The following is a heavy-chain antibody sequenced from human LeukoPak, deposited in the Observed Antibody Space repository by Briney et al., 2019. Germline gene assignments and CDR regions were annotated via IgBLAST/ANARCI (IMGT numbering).Heavy chain of an antibody. CDR3: ARDRYSGSYYFDY. CDR1: GFTFSSYA. V-gene: IGHV3-30-3*01. J-gene: IGHJ4*02. CDR2: ISYDESNK. Sequence: GRSLRLSCAASGFTFSSYAMHWVRQAPGKGLEWVAVISYDESNKYYADSVKGRFTISRDNSKNTLYLQMSSLRAEDTAVYYCARDRYSGSYYFDYWGQGTLVTVSS. D-gene: IGHD1-26*01.